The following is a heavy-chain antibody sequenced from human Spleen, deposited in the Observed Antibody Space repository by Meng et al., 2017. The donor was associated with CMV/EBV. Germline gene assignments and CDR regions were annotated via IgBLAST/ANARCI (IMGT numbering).Heavy chain of an antibody. V-gene: IGHV3-30*04. CDR3: AREYSHYKLDNYYSGMDV. Sequence: GGSLRLSCAASGFTFSDYVMHWVRQAPGKGLEWVALMSYDGNIKYYADSVKGRFTISRDNSKNTVYLQMNSLRAEDTAVYYCAREYSHYKLDNYYSGMDVWGQGTTVTVSS. CDR2: MSYDGNIK. D-gene: IGHD4-11*01. J-gene: IGHJ6*02. CDR1: GFTFSDYV.